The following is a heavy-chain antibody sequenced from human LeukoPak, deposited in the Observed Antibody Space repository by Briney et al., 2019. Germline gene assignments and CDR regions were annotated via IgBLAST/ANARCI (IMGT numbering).Heavy chain of an antibody. Sequence: ASVKVSCKASGYTFTSYGISWVRQAPGQGLEWMGWISAYNGNTNYAQKLQGRVTMTTDTSTSTAYMELRSLRSDDTAVYYCARVSRPIAAAGTFGNNWFDPWGQGTLVTVSS. J-gene: IGHJ5*02. V-gene: IGHV1-18*01. CDR2: ISAYNGNT. D-gene: IGHD6-13*01. CDR1: GYTFTSYG. CDR3: ARVSRPIAAAGTFGNNWFDP.